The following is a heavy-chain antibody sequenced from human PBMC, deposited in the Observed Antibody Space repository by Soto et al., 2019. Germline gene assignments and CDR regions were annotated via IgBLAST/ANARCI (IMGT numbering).Heavy chain of an antibody. V-gene: IGHV3-23*01. Sequence: GGSLRLSCAVSGFTFSMYAMSWVRQAPGKGLEWVSAISGRGDSTFYADSVKGRFTISRDNSKKTLFLQVNSLRAEDTAIYYCARWLVGASGAPDYWGQGTPVTVSS. D-gene: IGHD1-26*01. CDR3: ARWLVGASGAPDY. J-gene: IGHJ4*02. CDR2: ISGRGDST. CDR1: GFTFSMYA.